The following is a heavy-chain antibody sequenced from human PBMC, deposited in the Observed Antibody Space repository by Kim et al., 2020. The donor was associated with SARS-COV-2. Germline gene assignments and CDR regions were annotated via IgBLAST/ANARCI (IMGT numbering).Heavy chain of an antibody. D-gene: IGHD2-21*01. V-gene: IGHV4-34*01. CDR1: GGSFSGDS. CDR2: INHIGNI. CDR3: ARVKSKHHYNYGLDV. J-gene: IGHJ6*02. Sequence: SETLSLRCAVYGGSFSGDSWSWIRQPPGKGLEWIGEINHIGNINYNPSLKSRFTISLDTSKNQFSLKVNSVTAADTAVYYCARVKSKHHYNYGLDVWGQGTTVTVSS.